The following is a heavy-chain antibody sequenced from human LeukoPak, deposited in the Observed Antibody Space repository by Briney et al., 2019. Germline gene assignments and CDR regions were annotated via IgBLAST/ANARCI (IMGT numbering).Heavy chain of an antibody. V-gene: IGHV4-59*08. D-gene: IGHD3-22*01. Sequence: SETLSLTCTVSGGSISSYYWSWIRQPPGKGLEWIGSIYYSGSTNYNPSLKSRVTISVDTSKNQFSLRLSSVTAADTAVYYCARMPYYYDSRQLFDYWGQGTLVTISS. CDR1: GGSISSYY. CDR3: ARMPYYYDSRQLFDY. J-gene: IGHJ4*02. CDR2: IYYSGST.